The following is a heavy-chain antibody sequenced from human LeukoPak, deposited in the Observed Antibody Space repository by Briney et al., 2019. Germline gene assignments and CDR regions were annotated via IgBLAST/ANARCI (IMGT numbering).Heavy chain of an antibody. CDR1: GGSISSGSHY. CDR3: AREGGSFCFDY. V-gene: IGHV4-61*02. CDR2: IYASGST. D-gene: IGHD1-26*01. Sequence: PSQTLSLTCTVSGGSISSGSHYWGWIRRPAGRGLEWIGRIYASGSTNYNPPLKSRVTISVDTSKNQFSRKLSSVTAADTAVYYCAREGGSFCFDYWGQGTLVTVSS. J-gene: IGHJ4*02.